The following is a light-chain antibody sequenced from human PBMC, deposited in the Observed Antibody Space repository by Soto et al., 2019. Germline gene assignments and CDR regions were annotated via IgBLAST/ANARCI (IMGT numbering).Light chain of an antibody. Sequence: DIQLTQSPSFLSASVGARVTITCRASQDITTYVAWYQQKPGKAPKLLIFAASTLQNGVPSRFSGSGSGTEVTDTITSLQPDDFSTYYREQSTRDPITFVQGTRLPSK. CDR3: EQSTRDPIT. CDR1: QDITTY. V-gene: IGKV1-9*01. CDR2: AAS. J-gene: IGKJ5*01.